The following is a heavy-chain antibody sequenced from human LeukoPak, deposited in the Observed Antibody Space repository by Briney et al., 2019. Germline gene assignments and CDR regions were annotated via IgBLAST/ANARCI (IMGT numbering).Heavy chain of an antibody. D-gene: IGHD2-2*01. CDR2: ISYDGSNK. J-gene: IGHJ5*02. CDR1: GFTFSNYA. Sequence: GGSLRLSCAASGFTFSNYAVHWVRQAPGKGLEWVAVISYDGSNKYHADSVKGRFTISRDNSKNTLFLQMNSLRAEDTAVYYCAKDVGSTHYYYGKPGTRDNWFDPWGQGTLVTVSS. V-gene: IGHV3-30*18. CDR3: AKDVGSTHYYYGKPGTRDNWFDP.